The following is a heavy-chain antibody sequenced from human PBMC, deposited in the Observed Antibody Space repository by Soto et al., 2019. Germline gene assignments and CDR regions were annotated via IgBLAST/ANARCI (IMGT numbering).Heavy chain of an antibody. Sequence: EVQLLESGGGLVQPGGSLTLSCAGSGFTFSTYDMSWVRQAPGKGLEWVSSMSGSSSTTYYADSVRGRFTISRDRSKNTLYLQMSSLRAEDTALYYCAKNQERELPRVIDFWGQGTLVTVSS. D-gene: IGHD1-7*01. CDR3: AKNQERELPRVIDF. J-gene: IGHJ4*02. CDR2: MSGSSSTT. V-gene: IGHV3-23*01. CDR1: GFTFSTYD.